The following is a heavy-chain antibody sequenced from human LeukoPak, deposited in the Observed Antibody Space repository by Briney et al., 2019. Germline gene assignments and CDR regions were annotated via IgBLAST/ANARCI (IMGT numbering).Heavy chain of an antibody. Sequence: GGSLRLSCAASGFTFSSYSMNWVRQAPGKGLEWVSSISSSSSYIYYADSVKGRFTISRDNAKNSLYLQMNSLRAEDTAVYYCASPSLRNDRSRFDYWGQGTLVTVSS. CDR3: ASPSLRNDRSRFDY. CDR1: GFTFSSYS. J-gene: IGHJ4*02. CDR2: ISSSSSYI. D-gene: IGHD3-22*01. V-gene: IGHV3-21*01.